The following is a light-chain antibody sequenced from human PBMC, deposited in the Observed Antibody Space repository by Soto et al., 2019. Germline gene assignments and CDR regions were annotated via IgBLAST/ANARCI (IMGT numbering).Light chain of an antibody. CDR2: EVS. CDR3: SSYAGDYNLYV. Sequence: QSALTQPPSASGSPGQSVTLSCTGTSSDVGGYNYVSWYQHHPGKAPKLLIYEVSKRPSGVPDRFSGSKSANTASLTVSGLQAVDEADYFCSSYAGDYNLYVFGTGTKVTVL. J-gene: IGLJ1*01. CDR1: SSDVGGYNY. V-gene: IGLV2-8*01.